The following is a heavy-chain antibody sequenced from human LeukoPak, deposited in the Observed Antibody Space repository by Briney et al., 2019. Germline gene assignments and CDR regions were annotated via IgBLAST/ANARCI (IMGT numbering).Heavy chain of an antibody. D-gene: IGHD5-18*01. Sequence: WASVKVSCKASGGTFSSYAISWVRQAPGQGLEWMGGIIPIFGTANYAQKFQGRVTITADESTSTAYMGLSSLRSEDTAVYYCARVDTAMVTHFQHWGQGTLVTVSS. CDR1: GGTFSSYA. CDR2: IIPIFGTA. J-gene: IGHJ1*01. CDR3: ARVDTAMVTHFQH. V-gene: IGHV1-69*13.